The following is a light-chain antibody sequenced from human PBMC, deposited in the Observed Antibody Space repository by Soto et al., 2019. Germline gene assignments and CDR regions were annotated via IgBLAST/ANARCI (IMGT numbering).Light chain of an antibody. J-gene: IGLJ3*02. Sequence: QSVPTQPPSVTGPPGQRVTIACKWNTSNIGTGYGVHWYQQCPGTAPRLLTYGDNNRPSGVPDRFSGSKSGTSASLAITGLQAEDEAEYYCQSYDTSRFGLMFGGATKLTVL. CDR2: GDN. CDR3: QSYDTSRFGLM. V-gene: IGLV1-40*01. CDR1: TSNIGTGYG.